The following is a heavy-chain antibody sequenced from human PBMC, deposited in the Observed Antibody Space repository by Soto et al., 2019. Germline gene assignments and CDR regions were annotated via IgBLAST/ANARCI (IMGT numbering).Heavy chain of an antibody. J-gene: IGHJ4*02. CDR1: GFTFSDYY. CDR2: SRDKGNSYST. CDR3: TRGITRSACSDY. Sequence: EVQLVESGGGLVQPGGSLRLSCAGSGFTFSDYYIDWVRQAPGKGLEWVGRSRDKGNSYSTDYAASVKVRFTISRAASKNSLLLQMNSLQTEDTGLYYCTRGITRSACSDYWGQGTLVTVSS. D-gene: IGHD1-20*01. V-gene: IGHV3-72*01.